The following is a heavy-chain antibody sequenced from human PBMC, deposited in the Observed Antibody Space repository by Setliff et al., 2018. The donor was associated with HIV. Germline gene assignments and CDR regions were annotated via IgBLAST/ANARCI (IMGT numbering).Heavy chain of an antibody. D-gene: IGHD5-18*01. J-gene: IGHJ5*02. Sequence: GGSLRLSCAASGFTFSSAWMSWVRQAPGKGLEWVGRIKSKTDGGTTDYAAPVKGRFTISRDDSKNTLYLQMNSLKIEDTAVYYCARGYKGFDRWGQGTLVTVSS. CDR3: ARGYKGFDR. CDR2: IKSKTDGGTT. V-gene: IGHV3-15*01. CDR1: GFTFSSAW.